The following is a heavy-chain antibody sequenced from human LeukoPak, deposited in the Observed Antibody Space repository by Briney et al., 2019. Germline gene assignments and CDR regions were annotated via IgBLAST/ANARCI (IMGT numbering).Heavy chain of an antibody. J-gene: IGHJ4*02. CDR3: ARDPRYYYDSSGYFPHY. Sequence: GGSLRLSCAASGFTFSSYSMNWVRQAPGKGLEWVSSISSSSSYIYYADSVKGRFTISRDNAKNSLYLQMNSLRAEDTAVYYCARDPRYYYDSSGYFPHYWGQGTLVTVSS. D-gene: IGHD3-22*01. CDR2: ISSSSSYI. CDR1: GFTFSSYS. V-gene: IGHV3-21*01.